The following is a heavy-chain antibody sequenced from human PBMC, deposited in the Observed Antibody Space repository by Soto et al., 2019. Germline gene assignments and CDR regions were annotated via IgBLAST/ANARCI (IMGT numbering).Heavy chain of an antibody. CDR3: ARDRSTDDSSGYYPDPPDY. Sequence: QVQLVESGGGVVQPGRSLRLSCAASGFTFSSYGMHWVRQAPGKGLEWVAVIWYDGSNKYYADSVKGRFTISRDNSKNTLYLQMNSLRAEDTAVYYCARDRSTDDSSGYYPDPPDYWGQGTLVTVSS. J-gene: IGHJ4*02. V-gene: IGHV3-33*01. D-gene: IGHD3-22*01. CDR2: IWYDGSNK. CDR1: GFTFSSYG.